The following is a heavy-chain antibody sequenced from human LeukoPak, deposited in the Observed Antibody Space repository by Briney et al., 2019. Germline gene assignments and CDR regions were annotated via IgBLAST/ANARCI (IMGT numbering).Heavy chain of an antibody. V-gene: IGHV3-21*01. CDR2: ISDSSYYI. Sequence: GGSLRLSCAASGFTFSSYTMNWVRQAPGMGLEWVSSISDSSYYIHYADSVRGRFTVSRDNAKNSLYLQMNGLRAEDTAVYYCARRKDVVVVPGTMGYYLDVWGKGTTVTVSS. J-gene: IGHJ6*03. CDR3: ARRKDVVVVPGTMGYYLDV. CDR1: GFTFSSYT. D-gene: IGHD2-2*01.